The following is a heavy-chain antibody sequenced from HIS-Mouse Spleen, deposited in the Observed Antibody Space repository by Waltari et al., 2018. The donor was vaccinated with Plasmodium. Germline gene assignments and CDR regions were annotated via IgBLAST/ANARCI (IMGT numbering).Heavy chain of an antibody. CDR1: GFTFDDYA. CDR3: AKDFCSGGSCLGLFDY. Sequence: EVQLVESGGGLVQPGRSLRLSCAASGFTFDDYAMHWVRQAPGKGLEWVSGISWNSGSIGYADSVKGRFTISRDNAKNSLYLQMNSLRAEDTALYYCAKDFCSGGSCLGLFDYWGQGTLVTVSS. J-gene: IGHJ4*02. V-gene: IGHV3-9*01. D-gene: IGHD2-15*01. CDR2: ISWNSGSI.